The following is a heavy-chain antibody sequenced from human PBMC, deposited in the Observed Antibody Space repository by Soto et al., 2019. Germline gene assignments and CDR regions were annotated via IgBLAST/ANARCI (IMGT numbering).Heavy chain of an antibody. CDR2: ISYDGSNK. V-gene: IGHV3-30*18. CDR1: GFTFSSYG. J-gene: IGHJ4*02. Sequence: GGSLRLSCAASGFTFSSYGMHWVRQAPGKGLEWVAVISYDGSNKYYADSVKGRFTISRDNSKNTLYLQMNSLRAEDTAVYYCAKDGGRSIAAQYYFDYWGQGTLVTVSS. CDR3: AKDGGRSIAAQYYFDY. D-gene: IGHD6-6*01.